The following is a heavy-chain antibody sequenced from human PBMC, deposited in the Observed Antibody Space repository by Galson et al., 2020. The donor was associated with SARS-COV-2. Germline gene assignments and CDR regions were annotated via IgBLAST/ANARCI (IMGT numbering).Heavy chain of an antibody. V-gene: IGHV3-49*03. CDR1: GFTFGDYA. Sequence: GGSLRLSCIASGFTFGDYAMSWFRQAPGKGLEWVGFIRSKAYGGTTEYAASVKGRFSISRDDSKSVAYLQMDSLKTEDTAVYYCSRDHTNTWRGRVYYFDYWGQGILVTVSS. CDR3: SRDHTNTWRGRVYYFDY. J-gene: IGHJ4*02. CDR2: IRSKAYGGTT. D-gene: IGHD1-20*01.